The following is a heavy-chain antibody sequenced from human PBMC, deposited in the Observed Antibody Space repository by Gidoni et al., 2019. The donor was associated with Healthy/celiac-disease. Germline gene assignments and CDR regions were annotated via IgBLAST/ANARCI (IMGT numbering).Heavy chain of an antibody. J-gene: IGHJ6*02. V-gene: IGHV3-9*01. CDR1: GFPFDDYA. CDR2: ISWNSGNI. D-gene: IGHD3-3*01. Sequence: EVQLVESGGGLVQPGRSLRLSCAASGFPFDDYAMPWVRQATGKGLEWVSGISWNSGNIGYADSVKGRFTISRDNAKNSLYLQMNSLRAEDTALYYCAKALRGGYDFWSGYWDYYYYGMDVWGQGTTVTVSS. CDR3: AKALRGGYDFWSGYWDYYYYGMDV.